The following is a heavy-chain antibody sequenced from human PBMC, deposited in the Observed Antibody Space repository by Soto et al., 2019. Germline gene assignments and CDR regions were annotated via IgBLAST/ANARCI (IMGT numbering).Heavy chain of an antibody. CDR3: AINYYDSSAYLY. CDR1: GYTLINYY. D-gene: IGHD3-22*01. J-gene: IGHJ4*02. V-gene: IGHV1-46*01. CDR2: IDPSGNGT. Sequence: ASVKVSCKASGYTLINYYMHWVRQAPGQGLDWLGKIDPSGNGTSYAERFQGRITLTSDTSMNTVYVELSSLRSEDTAIYYCAINYYDSSAYLYWGQGTLVTVSS.